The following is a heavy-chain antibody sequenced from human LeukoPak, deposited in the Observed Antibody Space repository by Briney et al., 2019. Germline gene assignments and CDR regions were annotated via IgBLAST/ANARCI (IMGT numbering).Heavy chain of an antibody. J-gene: IGHJ4*02. V-gene: IGHV3-66*01. D-gene: IGHD4-17*01. CDR2: TYSDGRT. CDR3: ARVGSPVTTVDY. Sequence: GGSLRLSCAASGFTFSSNYLTWVRQAPGKGLEWVSVTYSDGRTYYSDSVKGRFTISRDNSKNTLYLQMNSLRAEDTAIYYCARVGSPVTTVDYWGQGTLVTVSS. CDR1: GFTFSSNY.